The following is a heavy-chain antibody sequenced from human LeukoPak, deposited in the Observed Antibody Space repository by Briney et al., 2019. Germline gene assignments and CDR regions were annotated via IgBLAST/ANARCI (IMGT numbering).Heavy chain of an antibody. CDR3: AKDGGGYSYGYFDY. V-gene: IGHV3-9*01. D-gene: IGHD5-18*01. J-gene: IGHJ4*02. CDR1: GFTFDDYA. Sequence: PGGSLRLSCAASGFTFDDYATHWVRQAPGKGLEWVSGISWNSGSIGYADSVKGRFTISRDNAKNSLYLQMNSLRAEDTALYYCAKDGGGYSYGYFDYWGQGTLVTVSS. CDR2: ISWNSGSI.